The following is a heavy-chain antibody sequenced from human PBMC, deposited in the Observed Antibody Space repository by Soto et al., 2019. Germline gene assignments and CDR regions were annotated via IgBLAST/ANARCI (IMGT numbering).Heavy chain of an antibody. D-gene: IGHD3-22*01. CDR3: ARYGDYDTSGYYSTIDY. CDR2: GSNE. CDR1: GFTFSSYA. Sequence: QVQLVESGGGVVQPGRSLRLSCAASGFTFSSYAMHWVRQAPGKGLEWLAIGSNEYYGDSVKGRFTISRDNSKKTVYLQMNRLRAEDTAVYYCARYGDYDTSGYYSTIDYWGQGTLVTVSS. J-gene: IGHJ4*02. V-gene: IGHV3-30-3*01.